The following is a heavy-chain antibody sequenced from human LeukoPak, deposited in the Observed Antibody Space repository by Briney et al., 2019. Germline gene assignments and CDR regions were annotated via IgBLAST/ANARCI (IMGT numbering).Heavy chain of an antibody. D-gene: IGHD1-26*01. J-gene: IGHJ4*02. V-gene: IGHV4-59*01. CDR3: ARVDSGSYFRIDY. CDR2: IYYSGST. CDR1: GGSIRSYY. Sequence: SETLSLTCTVSGGSIRSYYWSWIRQPPGKGLEWIGFIYYSGSTNYNPSLKSRVTISVDTSKNQFSLRLSSVTAADTAVYYCARVDSGSYFRIDYWGQGTLVTVSS.